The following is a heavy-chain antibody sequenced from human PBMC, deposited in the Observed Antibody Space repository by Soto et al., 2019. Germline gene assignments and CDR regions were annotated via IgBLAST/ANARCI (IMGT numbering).Heavy chain of an antibody. CDR1: GFSLTTSGVG. Sequence: QITLNESGPTVVKPAETLTLTCTFSGFSLTTSGVGVGWIRQSPGKAPEWLALIYWDDDKRYSASLKSRLTITKDTSNNQVVLTMASVDPADTATYYCANRILRTVFGLVTTTAIYFDFWGQGTPVVVSS. CDR3: ANRILRTVFGLVTTTAIYFDF. V-gene: IGHV2-5*02. CDR2: IYWDDDK. D-gene: IGHD3-3*01. J-gene: IGHJ4*02.